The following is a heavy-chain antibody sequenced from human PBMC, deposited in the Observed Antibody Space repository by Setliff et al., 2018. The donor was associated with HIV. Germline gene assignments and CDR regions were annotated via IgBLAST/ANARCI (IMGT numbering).Heavy chain of an antibody. J-gene: IGHJ4*02. V-gene: IGHV4-61*08. CDR3: ARLPQD. CDR1: GGVSGGDMGVHD. Sequence: SETLSLTCSVSGGVSGGDMGVHDWNWIRQPPGKGLEWIGYIYDNEKTFYNPSLKSRVTITVDTSKNQISLQLTSVTAEDTALYYCARLPQDWGQGTLVTVSS. CDR2: IYDNEKT.